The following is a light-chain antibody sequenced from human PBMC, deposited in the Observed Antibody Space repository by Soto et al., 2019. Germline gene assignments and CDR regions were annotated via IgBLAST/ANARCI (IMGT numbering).Light chain of an antibody. CDR3: QSYDSRLSEDV. CDR1: SSNIGAGYD. Sequence: QSVLTQPPSVSGAPGQRVTISCTGSSSNIGAGYDVHWYQQLPGTAPKLLIYGNSNRPSGVPDRFSGSKSGTSASLAITGLQAEDEADYYCQSYDSRLSEDVFGTGTKVTVL. V-gene: IGLV1-40*01. CDR2: GNS. J-gene: IGLJ1*01.